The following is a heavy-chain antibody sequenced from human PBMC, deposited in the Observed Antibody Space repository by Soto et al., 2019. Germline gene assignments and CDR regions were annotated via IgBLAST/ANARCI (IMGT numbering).Heavy chain of an antibody. V-gene: IGHV4-59*08. D-gene: IGHD4-17*01. J-gene: IGHJ5*02. CDR1: GGSISSYY. CDR2: IYYSGST. Sequence: PSETLSLTCTVSGGSISSYYWSWIRQPPGKGLEWIGYIYYSGSTYYNPSLKSRVTISVDTSKNQFSLKLSSVTAADTAVYYCARAFDTSDYGFDPWGQGTLVTVSS. CDR3: ARAFDTSDYGFDP.